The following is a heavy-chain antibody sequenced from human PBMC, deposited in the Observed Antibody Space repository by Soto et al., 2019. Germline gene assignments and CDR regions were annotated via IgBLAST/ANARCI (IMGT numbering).Heavy chain of an antibody. Sequence: GSLRLSCAASGFTFSSYGMHWVRQAPGKGLEWVAVISYDGSNKYYADSVKGRFTISRDNSKNTLYLQMNSLRAEDTAVYYCARDRDVGSYYFDYWGQGTLVTVSS. J-gene: IGHJ4*02. CDR1: GFTFSSYG. D-gene: IGHD1-26*01. V-gene: IGHV3-30*03. CDR2: ISYDGSNK. CDR3: ARDRDVGSYYFDY.